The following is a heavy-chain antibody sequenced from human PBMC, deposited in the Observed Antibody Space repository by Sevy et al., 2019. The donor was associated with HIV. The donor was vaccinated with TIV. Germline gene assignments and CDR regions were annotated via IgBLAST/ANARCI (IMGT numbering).Heavy chain of an antibody. CDR1: GFTFSNYN. CDR3: ARENPSVCYLDS. Sequence: GGSLRLSCAASGFTFSNYNMHWVRQAPGKGLEWVAAIWLDGNKKYYEDSVKDRFTVFRDNSKNTQYLQMNSLRADDTAVYYCARENPSVCYLDSWGQGTLVTVSS. D-gene: IGHD2-2*01. J-gene: IGHJ4*02. CDR2: IWLDGNKK. V-gene: IGHV3-33*01.